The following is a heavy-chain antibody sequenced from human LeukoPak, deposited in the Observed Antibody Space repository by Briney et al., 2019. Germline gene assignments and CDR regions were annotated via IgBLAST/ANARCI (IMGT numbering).Heavy chain of an antibody. Sequence: SETLSLTCSVSGVSITGYFWSWIRQPPGKGLEWIGYIYYSGSTNYNPSLKSRVTISVDTSKNQFSLKLSSVTAADTAVYYCARARTGPSRVVVAATPSNAFDIWGQGTMVTVSS. CDR1: GVSITGYF. CDR3: ARARTGPSRVVVAATPSNAFDI. D-gene: IGHD2-15*01. J-gene: IGHJ3*02. V-gene: IGHV4-59*12. CDR2: IYYSGST.